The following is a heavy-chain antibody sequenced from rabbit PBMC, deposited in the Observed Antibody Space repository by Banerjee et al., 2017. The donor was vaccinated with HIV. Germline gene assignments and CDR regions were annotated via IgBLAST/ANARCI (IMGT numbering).Heavy chain of an antibody. V-gene: IGHV1S40*01. D-gene: IGHD7-1*01. CDR2: IHTTSSDST. CDR3: ARDETRHVGNVAVGYPGL. J-gene: IGHJ4*01. Sequence: QSLEESGGDLVKPGASLTLTCKASGFDFSSNYWMYWVRQAPGKGLEWIGYIHTTSSDSTYYASWAKGRFTISKTSSTTVTLQMTSLTAADTATYFCARDETRHVGNVAVGYPGLWGPGTLVTVS. CDR1: GFDFSSNYW.